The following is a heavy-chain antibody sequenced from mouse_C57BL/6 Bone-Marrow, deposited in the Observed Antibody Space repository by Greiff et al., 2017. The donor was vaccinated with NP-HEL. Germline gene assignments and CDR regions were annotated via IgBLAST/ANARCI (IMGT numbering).Heavy chain of an antibody. CDR2: IDPANGNT. Sequence: VQLKQSVAELVRPGASVKLSCTASGFNIKNTYMHWVKQRPEQGLEWIGRIDPANGNTKYAPKFQGKATITADTSSNTAYLQLSSLTSEDTAIYYCAYYYGSRYWYFDVWGTGTTVTVSS. CDR3: AYYYGSRYWYFDV. V-gene: IGHV14-3*01. CDR1: GFNIKNTY. J-gene: IGHJ1*03. D-gene: IGHD1-1*01.